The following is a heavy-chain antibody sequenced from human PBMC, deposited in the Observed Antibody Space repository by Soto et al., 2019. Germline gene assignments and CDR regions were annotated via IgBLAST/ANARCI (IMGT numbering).Heavy chain of an antibody. V-gene: IGHV1-69*13. CDR1: GGTFSSYA. J-gene: IGHJ6*02. D-gene: IGHD2-15*01. Sequence: SVKVSCKASGGTFSSYAISWVRQAPGQGLEWMGGIIPIFGTANYAQKFQGRVTITADESTSTANMELSSLRSEDTAVYYCARAPICSGGSCYSVGMDVWGQGTTVTVSS. CDR2: IIPIFGTA. CDR3: ARAPICSGGSCYSVGMDV.